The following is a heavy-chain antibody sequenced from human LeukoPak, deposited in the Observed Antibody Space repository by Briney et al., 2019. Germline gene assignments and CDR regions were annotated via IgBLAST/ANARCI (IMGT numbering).Heavy chain of an antibody. J-gene: IGHJ4*02. CDR3: ARSLASNTYCGGDCSFDN. V-gene: IGHV5-51*01. Sequence: GESLQISCKGSGYNFATYWIAWVRQLPGKGLEWMGIIYPGDSDTKYSPPFQGQVIISADKSSDTAFLQWSSLKPSHTAMYFCARSLASNTYCGGDCSFDNWGQGSLVTVSS. CDR2: IYPGDSDT. CDR1: GYNFATYW. D-gene: IGHD2-21*02.